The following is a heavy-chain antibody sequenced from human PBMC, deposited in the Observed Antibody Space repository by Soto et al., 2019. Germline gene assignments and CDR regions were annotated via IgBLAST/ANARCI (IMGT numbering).Heavy chain of an antibody. Sequence: GASVKVSCKASGGTFSSYAISWVRQAPGQGLEWMGGIIPIFGTANYAQKFQGRVTITADESTSTAYMELSSLRSEDTAVYYCARNLYYYGSGSYYNGGREIYYYYGMDVWGQGTTVTVSS. CDR2: IIPIFGTA. V-gene: IGHV1-69*13. J-gene: IGHJ6*02. CDR3: ARNLYYYGSGSYYNGGREIYYYYGMDV. CDR1: GGTFSSYA. D-gene: IGHD3-10*01.